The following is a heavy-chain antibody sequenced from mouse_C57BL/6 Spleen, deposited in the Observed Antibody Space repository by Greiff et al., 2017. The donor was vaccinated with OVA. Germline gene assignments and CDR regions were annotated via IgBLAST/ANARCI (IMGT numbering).Heavy chain of an antibody. CDR1: GYTFTSYG. D-gene: IGHD2-1*01. CDR2: IYPRSGNT. V-gene: IGHV1-81*01. CDR3: ARGKLDYGNYVLQYYFDY. Sequence: VQLQQSGAELARPGASVKLSCKASGYTFTSYGISWVKQRTGQGLEWIGEIYPRSGNTYYNEKFKGKATLTADKSSSTAYMELRSLTSEDSAVYFCARGKLDYGNYVLQYYFDYWGQGTTLTVSS. J-gene: IGHJ2*01.